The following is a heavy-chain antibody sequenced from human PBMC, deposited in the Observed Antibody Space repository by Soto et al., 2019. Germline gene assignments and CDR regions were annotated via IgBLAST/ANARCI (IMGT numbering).Heavy chain of an antibody. V-gene: IGHV3-15*01. CDR1: GLTFTSAL. CDR3: TTGSTGRDY. J-gene: IGHJ4*02. CDR2: VKSKTDGGTT. D-gene: IGHD3-10*01. Sequence: EVQLVESGGGLVKPGGSLRLSCAAAGLTFTSALMPWVRQAPGKGLEWVGRVKSKTDGGTTDYAAPVKGRFTISRDDSEKTLYLQMNSLNTEDTAVYYCTTGSTGRDYWGQGTLVTVSA.